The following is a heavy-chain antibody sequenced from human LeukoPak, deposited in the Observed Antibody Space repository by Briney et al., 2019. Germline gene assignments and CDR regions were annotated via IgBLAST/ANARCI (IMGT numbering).Heavy chain of an antibody. CDR2: INQDGTEK. J-gene: IGHJ4*02. D-gene: IGHD3-10*01. Sequence: GESLRLSCAASGSPFSTYWMSWVRQAPGKGLEWVANINQDGTEKYYVDSVKGRFTISRDYAKNSLYLQMNSLRVEDTAVYYCAKVAKYYYGPETYYFFEQWGQGTPVTASS. CDR3: AKVAKYYYGPETYYFFEQ. V-gene: IGHV3-7*01. CDR1: GSPFSTYW.